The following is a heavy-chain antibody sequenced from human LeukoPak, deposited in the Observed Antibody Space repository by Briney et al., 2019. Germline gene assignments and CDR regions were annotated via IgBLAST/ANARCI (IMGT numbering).Heavy chain of an antibody. D-gene: IGHD6-19*01. Sequence: SQTLSLTCTVSGGSISSGDYYWSWIRQPPGKGLEWIGYIYYSGSTNYNPSLKSRVTISVDTSKNQFSLKLSSVTAADTAVYYCARVEALSSGWYGGFFDYWGQGTLVTVSS. CDR1: GGSISSGDYY. CDR2: IYYSGST. V-gene: IGHV4-61*08. CDR3: ARVEALSSGWYGGFFDY. J-gene: IGHJ4*02.